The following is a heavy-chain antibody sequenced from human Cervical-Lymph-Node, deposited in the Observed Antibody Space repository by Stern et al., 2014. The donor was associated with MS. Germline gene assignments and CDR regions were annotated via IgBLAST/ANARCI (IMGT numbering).Heavy chain of an antibody. CDR3: ARHVQGFDY. CDR1: GYSFTIYY. J-gene: IGHJ4*02. CDR2: IYPYDSDT. Sequence: VQLVESGAEVKKPGESLKISCKLSGYSFTIYYIAWVRQMPGHGLEWMGVIYPYDSDTTYSPSFQGQVTISADKSITTAYLQWSSLRASDTAMYYCARHVQGFDYWGQGTLVTVSS. V-gene: IGHV5-51*01.